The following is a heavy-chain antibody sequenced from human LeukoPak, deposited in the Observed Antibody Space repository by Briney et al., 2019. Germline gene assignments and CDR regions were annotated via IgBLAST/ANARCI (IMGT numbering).Heavy chain of an antibody. CDR3: ARRWELLPFDY. CDR2: INHSGST. J-gene: IGHJ4*02. V-gene: IGHV4-34*01. Sequence: PSETLPLTCAVYGGSFSGYYWSWIRQPPGKGLEWIGEINHSGSTNYNPPLKSRVTISVDTSKSQFSLKLSSVTAADTAVYYCARRWELLPFDYWGQGTLVTVSS. D-gene: IGHD1-26*01. CDR1: GGSFSGYY.